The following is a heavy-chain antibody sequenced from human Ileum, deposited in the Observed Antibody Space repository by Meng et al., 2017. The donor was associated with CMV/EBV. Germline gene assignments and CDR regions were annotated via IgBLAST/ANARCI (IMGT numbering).Heavy chain of an antibody. CDR3: ARDSTYPSGLDY. D-gene: IGHD3-10*01. V-gene: IGHV4-39*07. CDR2: ISYSGTA. CDR1: VGSISSSLYY. J-gene: IGHJ4*02. Sequence: ESVPGLVNPSATLPLTSPSSVGSISSSLYYWGWIRQPPGKGLEWIGTISYSGTAFYNLSLKSRVAISIDTSKFQFSLKLSSVTATDTAVYYCARDSTYPSGLDYWGQGTLVTVSS.